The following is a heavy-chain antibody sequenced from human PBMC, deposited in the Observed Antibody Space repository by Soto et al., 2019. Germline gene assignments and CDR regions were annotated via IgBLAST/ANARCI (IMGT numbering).Heavy chain of an antibody. CDR3: ARVSQHCSRTNCHQDP. CDR1: GDSIISTNW. CDR2: IHHGGNI. Sequence: PSETLSLTCAVSGDSIISTNWWHWVRQSPDKGLEWIGEIHHGGNINYNPSLKSRVTISMDKSKNQFSLKLNSVTAADTAVYYCARVSQHCSRTNCHQDPWGQGTLATVSS. D-gene: IGHD2-2*01. V-gene: IGHV4-4*02. J-gene: IGHJ5*02.